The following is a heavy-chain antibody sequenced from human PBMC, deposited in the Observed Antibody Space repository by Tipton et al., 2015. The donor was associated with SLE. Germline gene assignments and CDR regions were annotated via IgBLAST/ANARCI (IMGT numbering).Heavy chain of an antibody. Sequence: TLSLTCAVYGGSFSGYYWSWIRQPPGKGLEWIGEINHSGSTNYNPSLKSRVTISVDTSKNQFSLKLSPVTAADTAVYYCATGLGELFYYYGMDVWGQGTTVTVSS. CDR3: ATGLGELFYYYGMDV. CDR2: INHSGST. J-gene: IGHJ6*02. V-gene: IGHV4-34*01. D-gene: IGHD3-10*01. CDR1: GGSFSGYY.